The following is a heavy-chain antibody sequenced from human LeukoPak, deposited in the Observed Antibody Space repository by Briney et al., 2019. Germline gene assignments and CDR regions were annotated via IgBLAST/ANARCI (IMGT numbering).Heavy chain of an antibody. Sequence: PSETLSLTRTVSGGSISSYYWSWIRQPPGKGLEWIGYIYYSGSTNYNPSLKSRATISVDTSKHQFSLKPSSVPAADTAVYYCARGGKTADYWGQGTLVTVSS. CDR1: GGSISSYY. CDR3: ARGGKTADY. D-gene: IGHD4-23*01. CDR2: IYYSGST. V-gene: IGHV4-59*01. J-gene: IGHJ4*02.